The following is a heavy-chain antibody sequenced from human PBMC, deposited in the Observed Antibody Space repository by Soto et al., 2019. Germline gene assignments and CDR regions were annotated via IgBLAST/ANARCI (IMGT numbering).Heavy chain of an antibody. Sequence: VQLGQSGAEVKKPGASVKVSCKASGYSFSDYDIHWLRQAPGQGLEWMGMINPSGGRTTYAQNFQGRVTMTMDTSTSTVYMEVTSLRSEARAVYYCARGGYSNNYYGMVVWGQGTAVIVS. V-gene: IGHV1-46*01. J-gene: IGHJ6*01. D-gene: IGHD4-4*01. CDR1: GYSFSDYD. CDR3: ARGGYSNNYYGMVV. CDR2: INPSGGRT.